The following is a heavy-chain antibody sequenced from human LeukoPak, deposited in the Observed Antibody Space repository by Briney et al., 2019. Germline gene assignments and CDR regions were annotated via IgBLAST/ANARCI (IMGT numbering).Heavy chain of an antibody. CDR1: GGSISSSSYY. J-gene: IGHJ4*02. V-gene: IGHV4-30-4*01. CDR2: IYYSGST. D-gene: IGHD6-13*01. CDR3: ARGAAATFDY. Sequence: SETLSLTCTVSGGSISSSSYYWSWIRQPPGKGLEWIGYIYYSGSTYYNPSLKSRVTISVDTSKNQFSLKLSSVTAADTAVYYCARGAAATFDYWGQGTLVTVSS.